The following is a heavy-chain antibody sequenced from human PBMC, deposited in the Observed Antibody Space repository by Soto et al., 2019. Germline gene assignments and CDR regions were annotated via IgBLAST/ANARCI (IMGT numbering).Heavy chain of an antibody. Sequence: PGGSLRLSCATSGFFFSSFGLGWVRQTPGKGLEWVSGISGAGRRTFYADSVKGRFTISRDNSMNTLFLQMDSLRVEDTGVYYCVRADRRWPYETSARRDPFTIDNWGQGTQVTVSS. CDR3: VRADRRWPYETSARRDPFTIDN. CDR1: GFFFSSFG. J-gene: IGHJ4*02. D-gene: IGHD5-12*01. V-gene: IGHV3-23*01. CDR2: ISGAGRRT.